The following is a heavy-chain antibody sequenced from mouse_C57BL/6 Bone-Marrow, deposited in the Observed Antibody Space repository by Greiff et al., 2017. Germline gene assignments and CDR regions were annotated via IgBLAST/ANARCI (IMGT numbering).Heavy chain of an antibody. Sequence: QVQLKQPGAELVKPGASVKMSCKASGYTFTSYWITWVKQRPGQGLEWIGDIYPGSGSTNYNEKFKSKATLTVDTSSSTAYMQLSSLTSEDSAVYYCARDYGSRTGFADWGQGTLVTVSA. D-gene: IGHD1-1*01. CDR2: IYPGSGST. V-gene: IGHV1-55*01. CDR1: GYTFTSYW. CDR3: ARDYGSRTGFAD. J-gene: IGHJ3*01.